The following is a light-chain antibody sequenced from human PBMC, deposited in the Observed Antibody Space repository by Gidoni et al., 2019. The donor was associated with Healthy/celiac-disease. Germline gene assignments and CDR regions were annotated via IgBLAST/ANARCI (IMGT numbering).Light chain of an antibody. Sequence: DIQMTQYPSTLSASVGDRVTITCRASQSISSWLAWYQQKPGKATKLLIYDASSLESGVPSRFSGSGAGTEFTITISSLQPDDFATYYCQQYNSYSWTFXQXTKVEIK. V-gene: IGKV1-5*01. J-gene: IGKJ1*01. CDR1: QSISSW. CDR3: QQYNSYSWT. CDR2: DAS.